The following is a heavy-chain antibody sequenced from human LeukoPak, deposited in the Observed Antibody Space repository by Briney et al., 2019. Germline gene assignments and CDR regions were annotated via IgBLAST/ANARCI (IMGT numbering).Heavy chain of an antibody. CDR3: ARFVIAAAGKRAFDI. Sequence: PSQTLSLTCTVSGGSISSGSYYWSWIRQPAGKGLEWIGRIYTSGSTNYNPSLKSRVTISVDTSKNQFSLKLSSVTAADTAVYYCARFVIAAAGKRAFDIWGQGTMVTVSS. CDR1: GGSISSGSYY. J-gene: IGHJ3*02. V-gene: IGHV4-61*02. CDR2: IYTSGST. D-gene: IGHD6-13*01.